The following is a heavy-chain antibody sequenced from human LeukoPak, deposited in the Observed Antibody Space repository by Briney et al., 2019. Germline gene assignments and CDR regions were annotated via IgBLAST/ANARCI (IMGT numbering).Heavy chain of an antibody. V-gene: IGHV3-21*01. CDR1: GFTFSSYE. J-gene: IGHJ4*02. D-gene: IGHD3-10*01. CDR3: AREGGSGSYLEY. Sequence: GGSLRLSCEASGFTFSSYEMNWVRQAPGKGLEWVSSISSSSYIYYADSVKGRFTISRDNAKNSLYLQMNSLRAEDTAVYYCAREGGSGSYLEYWGQGTLVTVSS. CDR2: ISSSSYI.